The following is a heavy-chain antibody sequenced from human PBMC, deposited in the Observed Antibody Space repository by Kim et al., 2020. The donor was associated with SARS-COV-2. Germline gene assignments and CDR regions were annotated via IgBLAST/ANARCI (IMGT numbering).Heavy chain of an antibody. CDR1: GYSFTSYW. Sequence: GESLKISCKGSGYSFTSYWISWVRQMPGKGLEWMGRIDPSDSYTNYSPSFQGHVTISADKSISTAYLQWSSLKASDTAMYYCARLSDRGYSGYDPFYYYGMDVWGQGTTVTVSS. D-gene: IGHD5-12*01. CDR2: IDPSDSYT. V-gene: IGHV5-10-1*01. CDR3: ARLSDRGYSGYDPFYYYGMDV. J-gene: IGHJ6*02.